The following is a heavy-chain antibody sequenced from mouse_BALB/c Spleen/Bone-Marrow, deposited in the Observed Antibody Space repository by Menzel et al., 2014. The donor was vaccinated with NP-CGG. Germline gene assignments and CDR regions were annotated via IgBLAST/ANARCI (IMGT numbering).Heavy chain of an antibody. D-gene: IGHD1-1*02. CDR2: ISSGGSYT. J-gene: IGHJ1*01. Sequence: GKLVESGGGLVKPGGSLKLSCAASGFAFSSYDMSWVRQTPEKRLEWVATISSGGSYTYYPGSVKGRFTISRDNARNTLYLQMSSLRSEDTALYYCARLGNWYFDVWGAGTTVTVSS. V-gene: IGHV5-9*02. CDR3: ARLGNWYFDV. CDR1: GFAFSSYD.